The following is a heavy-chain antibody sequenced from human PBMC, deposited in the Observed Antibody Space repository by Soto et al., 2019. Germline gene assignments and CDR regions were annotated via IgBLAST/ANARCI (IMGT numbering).Heavy chain of an antibody. J-gene: IGHJ5*02. CDR2: IYHSGST. V-gene: IGHV4-4*02. D-gene: IGHD6-13*01. CDR3: ARGPYSSSANWFDP. Sequence: SETLSLTCAVSGGSISSSNWWSWVRQPPGKGLEWIGEIYHSGSTNYNPSLKSRVTISVDKSKNQFSLKLSSVTAADTAVYYCARGPYSSSANWFDPWGQGTPVTVSS. CDR1: GGSISSSNW.